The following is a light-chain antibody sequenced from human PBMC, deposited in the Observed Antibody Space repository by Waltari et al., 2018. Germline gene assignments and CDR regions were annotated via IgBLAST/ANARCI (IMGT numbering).Light chain of an antibody. CDR3: QQYYSYPWT. V-gene: IGKV1-8*01. CDR2: AAS. J-gene: IGKJ1*01. Sequence: AIRMTQSPSSLPASTGDRVTITCRASQGVSSYLAWYQQKPGKAPNLLIYAASTLQSGVPSRFSGSGSGTDFSLIISCLQSEDFATYYCQQYYSYPWTFGQGTKVEI. CDR1: QGVSSY.